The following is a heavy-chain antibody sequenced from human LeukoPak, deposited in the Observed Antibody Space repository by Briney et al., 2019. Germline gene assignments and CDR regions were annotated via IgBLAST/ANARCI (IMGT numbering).Heavy chain of an antibody. CDR3: ARGVNYYDSGTYYTPYNWFDP. CDR2: INPVSGNT. D-gene: IGHD3-10*01. CDR1: GYTFSSFA. V-gene: IGHV1-3*01. Sequence: ASVKVSCKASGYTFSSFAMHWVRQALGQRLEWMGWINPVSGNTKYSQNFQGRVTITRDTSASSAYMELSGLKSEDTAVYYCARGVNYYDSGTYYTPYNWFDPWGQGTLVTISS. J-gene: IGHJ5*02.